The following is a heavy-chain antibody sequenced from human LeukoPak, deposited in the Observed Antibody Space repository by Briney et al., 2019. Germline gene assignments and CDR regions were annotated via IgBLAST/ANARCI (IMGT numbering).Heavy chain of an antibody. J-gene: IGHJ5*02. Sequence: GGSLRLSCAVSGFTFSSYSMNWVRQAPGKGLEWVSSISSSSSCIYYADSVKGRFTVSRDNAKNSLYLQMNSLRAEDTAVYYCARDGLAAAGRFYNWFDPWGQGTLVTVSS. D-gene: IGHD6-13*01. V-gene: IGHV3-21*01. CDR3: ARDGLAAAGRFYNWFDP. CDR1: GFTFSSYS. CDR2: ISSSSSCI.